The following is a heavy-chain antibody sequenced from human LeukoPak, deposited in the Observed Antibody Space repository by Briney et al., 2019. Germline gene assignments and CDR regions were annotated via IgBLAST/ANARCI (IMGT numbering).Heavy chain of an antibody. CDR1: GGTFSSYA. J-gene: IGHJ6*02. V-gene: IGHV1-69*13. Sequence: ASVKVSCKASGGTFSSYAISWVRQAPGQGLEWMGGIIPVFPTAKYAQRFQDRVTITADESTRTAYMELSSLRSEDTAVYFCAREDDSSGYYYGMDVWGQGTTVTVSS. CDR3: AREDDSSGYYYGMDV. D-gene: IGHD3-22*01. CDR2: IIPVFPTA.